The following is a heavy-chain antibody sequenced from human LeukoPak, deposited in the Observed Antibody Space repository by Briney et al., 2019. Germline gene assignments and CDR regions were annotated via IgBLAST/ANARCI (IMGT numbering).Heavy chain of an antibody. CDR2: ISSSSSTI. CDR1: GFTFSSYS. CDR3: ARDSILGGDSDAFDI. D-gene: IGHD3-3*01. Sequence: GGSLRLSCAASGFTFSSYSMNWVRQAPGKGLEWVSYISSSSSTIYYADSVKGRFTISRDNAKNSLYLQMNSLRGEDTAVYYCARDSILGGDSDAFDIWGQGTMVTVSS. V-gene: IGHV3-48*01. J-gene: IGHJ3*02.